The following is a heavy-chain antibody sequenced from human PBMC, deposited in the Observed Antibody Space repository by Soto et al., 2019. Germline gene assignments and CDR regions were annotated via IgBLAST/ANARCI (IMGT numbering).Heavy chain of an antibody. CDR1: GYSFTSYW. Sequence: PGESLKISCKGSGYSFTSYWIGWVRQMPGKGLEWMGIIYPGDSDTRYSPSFQGQVTISADKSISTAYLQWSSLKASDTAMYYCARSYYYDSSGYYLNWFDPWGEGTLVTVS. CDR2: IYPGDSDT. D-gene: IGHD3-22*01. CDR3: ARSYYYDSSGYYLNWFDP. J-gene: IGHJ5*02. V-gene: IGHV5-51*01.